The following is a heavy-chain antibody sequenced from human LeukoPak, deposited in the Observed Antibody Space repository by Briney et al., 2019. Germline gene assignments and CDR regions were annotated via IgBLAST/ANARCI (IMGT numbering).Heavy chain of an antibody. D-gene: IGHD1-26*01. V-gene: IGHV3-23*01. CDR2: LGGSETST. J-gene: IGHJ3*02. Sequence: GGSLRLSCAASGFTFSIYALSWVRQAPGKGLEWVSVLGGSETSTSYADSVRGRFTISRDNSKNTLYLQMNSLRAEDTAVYYCAKDWGGSYHGNAFDIWGQGTMVTVSS. CDR1: GFTFSIYA. CDR3: AKDWGGSYHGNAFDI.